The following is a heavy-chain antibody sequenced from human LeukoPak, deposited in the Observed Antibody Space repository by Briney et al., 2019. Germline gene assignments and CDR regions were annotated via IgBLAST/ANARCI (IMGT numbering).Heavy chain of an antibody. CDR2: IYSGGST. V-gene: IGHV3-53*01. D-gene: IGHD3-9*01. Sequence: PGGSLRLSCAASGFTVCLNYISWVRQAPGKGLEWVSVIYSGGSTDYADSVKGRFTISRDTSKNTLYLQMNGLRVEDTAVYYCARSSHYDILTGYSEEDAFDIWGQGTMVTVSS. CDR3: ARSSHYDILTGYSEEDAFDI. J-gene: IGHJ3*02. CDR1: GFTVCLNY.